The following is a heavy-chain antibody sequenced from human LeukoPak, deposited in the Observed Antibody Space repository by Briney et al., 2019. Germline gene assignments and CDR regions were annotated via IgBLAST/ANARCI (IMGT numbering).Heavy chain of an antibody. CDR2: IYYSGST. D-gene: IGHD1-7*01. Sequence: SETLSLTCTVSGGSISSSSYYRGWIRQPPGKGLEWIGSIYYSGSTYYNPSLKSRVTISVDTSKNQFSLKLSSVTAADTAVYYCARGSPGTTPSDWFDPWGQGTLVTVSS. V-gene: IGHV4-39*07. CDR3: ARGSPGTTPSDWFDP. J-gene: IGHJ5*02. CDR1: GGSISSSSYY.